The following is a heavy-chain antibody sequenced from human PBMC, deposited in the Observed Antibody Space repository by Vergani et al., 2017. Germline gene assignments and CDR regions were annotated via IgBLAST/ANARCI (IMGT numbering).Heavy chain of an antibody. CDR2: IKSDGSIT. CDR1: GFSFNSYW. V-gene: IGHV3-74*03. Sequence: DVHLAESGGGFFQPGGSLRLSCSASGFSFNSYWMHWVRQVPGKGLLWVSRIKSDGSITAYADSVKGRFTISRDNAQNTLYLQMNSLRVEDTGVYYCARARCIETFYMSNWLDSWGQGTLVTVSS. CDR3: ARARCIETFYMSNWLDS. J-gene: IGHJ5*01. D-gene: IGHD2/OR15-2a*01.